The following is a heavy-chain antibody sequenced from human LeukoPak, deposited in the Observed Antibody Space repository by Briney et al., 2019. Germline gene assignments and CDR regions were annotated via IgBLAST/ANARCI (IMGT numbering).Heavy chain of an antibody. Sequence: GGSLRLSCAASGFTFSSYGMHWVRQAPGKGLEWVAFIRYDGSNKYYADSVKGRFTISRDNSKNTLYLQMNSLRAEDTAVYYCAKDEGRYYGSSYPRDYFDYWGQGTLVTVSS. CDR2: IRYDGSNK. D-gene: IGHD3-22*01. J-gene: IGHJ4*02. CDR1: GFTFSSYG. V-gene: IGHV3-30*02. CDR3: AKDEGRYYGSSYPRDYFDY.